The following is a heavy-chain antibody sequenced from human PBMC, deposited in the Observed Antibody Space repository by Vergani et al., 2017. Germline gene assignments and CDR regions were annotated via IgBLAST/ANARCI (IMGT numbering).Heavy chain of an antibody. CDR2: IIPILGIA. CDR3: ARGIAVAAPIEYFQH. CDR1: GGTFSSYT. Sequence: QVQLVQSGAEVKKPGSSVKVSCKASGGTFSSYTISWVRQAPGQGLEWMGRIIPILGIANYAQMFQGRVTITADKTTRTAYIELSSLRSEDTAVYYCARGIAVAAPIEYFQHWGQGTLVTVSS. V-gene: IGHV1-69*02. D-gene: IGHD6-19*01. J-gene: IGHJ1*01.